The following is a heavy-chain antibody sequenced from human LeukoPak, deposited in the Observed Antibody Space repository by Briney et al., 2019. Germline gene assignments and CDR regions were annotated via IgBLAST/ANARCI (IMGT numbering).Heavy chain of an antibody. D-gene: IGHD4-17*01. J-gene: IGHJ4*02. V-gene: IGHV3-23*01. CDR3: AKDSSYGDYPDLYYFDY. CDR2: ISGSGGST. CDR1: GFTFSSYA. Sequence: GGSLRLSCAASGFTFSSYAMSWVRQAPGKGLEWVSAISGSGGSTYYADSVKGRFTIPRDNSKNTLYLQMNSLRAEDTAVYYCAKDSSYGDYPDLYYFDYWGQGTLVSVS.